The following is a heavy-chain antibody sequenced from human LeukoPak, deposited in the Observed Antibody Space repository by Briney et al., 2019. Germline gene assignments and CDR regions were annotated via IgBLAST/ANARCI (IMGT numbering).Heavy chain of an antibody. V-gene: IGHV3-43*02. D-gene: IGHD3-10*01. J-gene: IGHJ2*01. CDR2: ISGDGGST. CDR3: AKDMVQFGPDWYFDL. Sequence: PGGSLRLSCAASGFTFDDYAMHWVRQAPGKGLEWVSLISGDGGSTYYADSVKGRFTISRDNSKNSLYLQMNSLRTEDTALYYCAKDMVQFGPDWYFDLWGRGTLVTVSS. CDR1: GFTFDDYA.